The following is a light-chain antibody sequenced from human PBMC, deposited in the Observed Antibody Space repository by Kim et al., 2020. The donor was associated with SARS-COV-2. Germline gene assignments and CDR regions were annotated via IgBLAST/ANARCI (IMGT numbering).Light chain of an antibody. Sequence: GPRVTITCSGSSSNIGSNTVTWYQQLPGTAPKLLIHTKNQRPSGVPDRFSGSKSGTSASLAISGLQSEDEADYYCAAWDDSLNGVVFGGGTQLTVL. CDR3: AAWDDSLNGVV. V-gene: IGLV1-44*01. J-gene: IGLJ2*01. CDR2: TKN. CDR1: SSNIGSNT.